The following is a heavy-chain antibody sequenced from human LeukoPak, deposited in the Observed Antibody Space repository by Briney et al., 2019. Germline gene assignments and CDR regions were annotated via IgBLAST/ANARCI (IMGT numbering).Heavy chain of an antibody. D-gene: IGHD3-3*01. J-gene: IGHJ3*02. CDR2: ISAYNGNT. V-gene: IGHV1-18*01. Sequence: ASVKVSCKASGYTFTSYGISWVRQAPGQGLEWMGWISAYNGNTNYAQKLQGRVTMTRDTSGSTAYMELSRLRFDDTVVYYCARGPRITIFGVVMANDAFDIWGQGTMVTVSS. CDR1: GYTFTSYG. CDR3: ARGPRITIFGVVMANDAFDI.